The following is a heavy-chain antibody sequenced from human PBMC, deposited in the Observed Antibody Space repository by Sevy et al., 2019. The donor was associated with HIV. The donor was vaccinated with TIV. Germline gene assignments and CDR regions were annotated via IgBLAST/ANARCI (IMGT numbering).Heavy chain of an antibody. CDR3: ARDRTHGGLPCPLRYFDWLFDS. J-gene: IGHJ4*02. V-gene: IGHV3-21*03. CDR2: ISTNSRHI. CDR1: GFSFNTYN. Sequence: GGYLRLSCAASGFSFNTYNIHWVRQAPGKGLEWISSISTNSRHIYYADSVQGRFTISRDNAKNSLYLQMNSLRVEDTAVYYCARDRTHGGLPCPLRYFDWLFDSWGQGTLATVSS. D-gene: IGHD3-9*01.